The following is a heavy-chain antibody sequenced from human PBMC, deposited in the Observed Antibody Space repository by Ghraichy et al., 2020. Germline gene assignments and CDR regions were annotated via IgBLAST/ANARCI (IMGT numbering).Heavy chain of an antibody. D-gene: IGHD2-15*01. Sequence: SETLSLTCNVSGGSMGGYYWSWIRQPPGKGLEWIGYINDSGNTKFNPSLKSRVTISIATSKKQFSLRLNSMTAADTAVYYCVRADGYCSGGTCLAYYLDHWGQGTLV. CDR3: VRADGYCSGGTCLAYYLDH. V-gene: IGHV4-59*01. CDR2: INDSGNT. CDR1: GGSMGGYY. J-gene: IGHJ4*02.